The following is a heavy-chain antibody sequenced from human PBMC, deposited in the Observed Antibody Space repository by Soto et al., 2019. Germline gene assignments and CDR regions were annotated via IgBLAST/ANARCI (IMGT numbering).Heavy chain of an antibody. CDR1: GGSISSYY. V-gene: IGHV4-59*01. J-gene: IGHJ3*02. Sequence: PSETLSLTCTVSGGSISSYYWSWIRQPPGKGLEWIGYIYYSGSTNYNPSLKSRVTISVDTSKNQFSLKLSSVTAADTAVYYCARRSVYYDFWSGYYDAFDIWGQGTMDTVSS. CDR2: IYYSGST. CDR3: ARRSVYYDFWSGYYDAFDI. D-gene: IGHD3-3*01.